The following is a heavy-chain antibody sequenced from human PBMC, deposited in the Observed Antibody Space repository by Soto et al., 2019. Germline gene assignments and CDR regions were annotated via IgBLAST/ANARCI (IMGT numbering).Heavy chain of an antibody. D-gene: IGHD6-13*01. CDR1: GFTFSSYA. Sequence: EVQLLESGGGLVQPGGSLRLSCAASGFTFSSYAMSWVRQAPGKGLEWVSAISGSGGSTYYADSVKGRFTISRDNSKNMLYLQMNSLRAEDTAVYYCAKCGAAAGTIRDYYYYGMDVWGQGTTVTVSS. CDR2: ISGSGGST. CDR3: AKCGAAAGTIRDYYYYGMDV. J-gene: IGHJ6*02. V-gene: IGHV3-23*01.